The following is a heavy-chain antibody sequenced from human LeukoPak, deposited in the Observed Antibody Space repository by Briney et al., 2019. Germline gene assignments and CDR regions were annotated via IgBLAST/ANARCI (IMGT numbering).Heavy chain of an antibody. D-gene: IGHD2-2*01. CDR2: INSDGSST. CDR3: ARGTWALGYCSSTSCSQYFDY. J-gene: IGHJ4*02. Sequence: GGSLRLSCAASGFTFSSYWMHWVRQAPGKGLVWVSRINSDGSSTSYADSVKGRFTISRDNAKNTLYLQMNSLRAEDTAVYYCARGTWALGYCSSTSCSQYFDYWGQRTLVTVSS. CDR1: GFTFSSYW. V-gene: IGHV3-74*01.